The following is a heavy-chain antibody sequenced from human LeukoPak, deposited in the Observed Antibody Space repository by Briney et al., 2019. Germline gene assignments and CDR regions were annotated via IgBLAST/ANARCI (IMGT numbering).Heavy chain of an antibody. CDR1: GFTFSSYS. Sequence: GGSLRLSCAASGFTFSSYSMNWVRQAPGKGLEWVSSISSSSSYIYYADSVKGRFTISRDNAKNSLYLQMNSLRAEDTAVYYCASQRAMAAAGTGFDYWGQGTLVTVSS. D-gene: IGHD6-13*01. CDR2: ISSSSSYI. V-gene: IGHV3-21*01. J-gene: IGHJ4*02. CDR3: ASQRAMAAAGTGFDY.